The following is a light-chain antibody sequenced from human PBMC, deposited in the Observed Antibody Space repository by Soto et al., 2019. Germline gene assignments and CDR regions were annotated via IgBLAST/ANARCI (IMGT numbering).Light chain of an antibody. J-gene: IGKJ5*01. Sequence: DIQMTQSPSSLSASVGDRVTITCRASQGISNYLAWYQQKPGKVPKLLIYAASTLQSGVPSRFSGSGSGTDFTLTISSLQPKDIATYYCQKYTSALITFGQGTRLEIK. CDR1: QGISNY. CDR3: QKYTSALIT. CDR2: AAS. V-gene: IGKV1-27*01.